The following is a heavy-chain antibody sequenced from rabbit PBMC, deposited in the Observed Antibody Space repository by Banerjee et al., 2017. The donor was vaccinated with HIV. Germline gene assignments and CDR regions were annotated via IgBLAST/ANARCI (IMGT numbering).Heavy chain of an antibody. D-gene: IGHD6-1*01. CDR1: GFSFSSSYW. CDR3: ARAGDAGYIPDGYGYATADYFNL. J-gene: IGHJ4*01. V-gene: IGHV1S45*01. Sequence: QEQLVESGGGLVQPEGSLTLTCTASGFSFSSSYWICWVRQVPGKGLEWIGCIYSGDGSIYYASWVNGRFTISQTSSTAVTLQMTSLTAADTATYFCARAGDAGYIPDGYGYATADYFNLWGPGTLVTVS. CDR2: IYSGDGSI.